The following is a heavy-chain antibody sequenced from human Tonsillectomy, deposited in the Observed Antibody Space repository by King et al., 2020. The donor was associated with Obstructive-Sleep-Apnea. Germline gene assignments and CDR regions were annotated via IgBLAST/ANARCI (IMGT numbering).Heavy chain of an antibody. CDR2: IIPILGIA. CDR1: GGTFSSYA. CDR3: ARGRLLWFGELLSRFEYFQH. Sequence: QLVQSGAEVKKPGSSVKVSCKASGGTFSSYAISWVRQAPGQGLEWMGGIIPILGIANYAQKFQGRVTITADKSTSTAYMELSSLRSEDTAVYYCARGRLLWFGELLSRFEYFQHWGQGTLVTVSS. J-gene: IGHJ1*01. D-gene: IGHD3-10*01. V-gene: IGHV1-69*04.